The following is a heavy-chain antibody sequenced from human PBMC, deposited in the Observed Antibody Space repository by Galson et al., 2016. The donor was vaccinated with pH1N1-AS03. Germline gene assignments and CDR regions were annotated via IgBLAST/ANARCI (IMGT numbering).Heavy chain of an antibody. V-gene: IGHV1-3*01. D-gene: IGHD3-16*01. CDR1: GYSFTSYA. CDR2: INVGDGHT. Sequence: SVKVSGKASGYSFTSYAIQWVRQAPGQGLEWMGWINVGDGHTKYSQKFRGRVTITRDTSANTAYMDLSSLRSEDTAFYYCARSGWHARHHYESPALGYWGQGTLVTVSS. CDR3: ARSGWHARHHYESPALGY. J-gene: IGHJ4*02.